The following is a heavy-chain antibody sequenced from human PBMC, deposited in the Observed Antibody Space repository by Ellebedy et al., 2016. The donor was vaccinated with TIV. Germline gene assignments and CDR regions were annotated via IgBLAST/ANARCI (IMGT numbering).Heavy chain of an antibody. CDR1: GYTFSGFY. CDR3: TRDSDYYNYCSHS. J-gene: IGHJ4*02. V-gene: IGHV1-2*02. Sequence: AASVKVSCKASGYTFSGFYIHWVRQAPGQGLEYMGWINPNRGGTDYAQKFQGSVTMTCDTSINTAYMDLSRLTSYDTAVYFCTRDSDYYNYCSHSWGQGSQVTVSS. CDR2: INPNRGGT. D-gene: IGHD3-22*01.